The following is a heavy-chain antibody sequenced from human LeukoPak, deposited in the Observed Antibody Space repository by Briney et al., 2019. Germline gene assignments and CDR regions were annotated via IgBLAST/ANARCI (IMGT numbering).Heavy chain of an antibody. CDR3: TTHCSSTSCYFR. CDR2: IKSKTDGGTT. D-gene: IGHD2-2*01. CDR1: RFTFSNAW. V-gene: IGHV3-15*01. J-gene: IGHJ4*02. Sequence: GGSLRLSCAASRFTFSNAWLSWVRQAPGKGLEWVGRIKSKTDGGTTDYAAPVKGRFTISRDDSKNTLYLQMNSLKTEDTAVYYCTTHCSSTSCYFRWGQGTLVTVSS.